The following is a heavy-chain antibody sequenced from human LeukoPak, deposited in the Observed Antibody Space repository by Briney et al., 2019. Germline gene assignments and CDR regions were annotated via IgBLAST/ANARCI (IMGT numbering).Heavy chain of an antibody. CDR3: ARDFYGDFSKFDS. CDR1: GFTFSSYG. D-gene: IGHD4-17*01. CDR2: ISYDGSNK. J-gene: IGHJ4*02. V-gene: IGHV3-30*03. Sequence: PGGSLRLSCAASGFTFSSYGMHWVRQAPSKGLEWVAVISYDGSNKGYADSVKGRFTLSRDNSKNTLYLHMNSLRADDTAVYYCARDFYGDFSKFDSWGQGTLVTVSS.